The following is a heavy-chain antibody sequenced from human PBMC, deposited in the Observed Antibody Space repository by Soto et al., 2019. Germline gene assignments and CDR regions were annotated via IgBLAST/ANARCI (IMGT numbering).Heavy chain of an antibody. CDR3: ARGQRFSDWFDP. CDR2: VYSSVGT. V-gene: IGHV4-4*07. J-gene: IGHJ5*02. CDR1: GGSMSSYY. D-gene: IGHD3-3*01. Sequence: SETLSLTCTVSGGSMSSYYWTWIRQPAGKGLEWIGRVYSSVGTHYNPSLKSRVTISLDTSKNQFSLRLLSVTDADTAVYYCARGQRFSDWFDPWGQGTLVTLPS.